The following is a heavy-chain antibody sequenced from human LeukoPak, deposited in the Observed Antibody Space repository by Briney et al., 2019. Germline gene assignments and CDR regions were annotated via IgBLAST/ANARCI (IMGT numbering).Heavy chain of an antibody. Sequence: ASVKVTCKASGGTFSSYAISWVRQAPGQGLEWMGIINPSGGSTSYAQKFQGRVTITRDTSASTAYMELSSLRSEDTAVYYCARLYGSGSFSGFVYWGQGTLVTVSS. CDR1: GGTFSSYA. CDR3: ARLYGSGSFSGFVY. J-gene: IGHJ4*02. V-gene: IGHV1-46*01. CDR2: INPSGGST. D-gene: IGHD3-10*01.